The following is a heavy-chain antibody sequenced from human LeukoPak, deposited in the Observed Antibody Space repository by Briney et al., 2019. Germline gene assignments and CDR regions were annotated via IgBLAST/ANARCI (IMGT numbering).Heavy chain of an antibody. CDR3: AKDAGQWLATYYYYYMDV. Sequence: GGSLRLSCAASGFTFSSYGMHWVRQAPGKGLECVSFIRYDGSNKYYADSVKGRFTISRDNSKNTLYLQMNSLRAEDTAVYYCAKDAGQWLATYYYYYMDVWGKGTTVTVSS. V-gene: IGHV3-30*02. CDR1: GFTFSSYG. CDR2: IRYDGSNK. J-gene: IGHJ6*03. D-gene: IGHD6-19*01.